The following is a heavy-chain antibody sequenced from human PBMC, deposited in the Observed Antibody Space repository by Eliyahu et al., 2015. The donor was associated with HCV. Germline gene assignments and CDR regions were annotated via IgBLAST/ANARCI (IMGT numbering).Heavy chain of an antibody. D-gene: IGHD2-15*01. V-gene: IGHV4-31*03. Sequence: QAQLQESGPGLVKPSETLSLSCIVSGGSISSSGYYWSWIRQHPGEGLEWIGYIYYSGSTYYNPSLKSRVTMSVDTSNNQFSLKLSSVTAADTAVYYCARGIVVVVATRHYYYHGMDVWGQGTTVTVSS. CDR3: ARGIVVVVATRHYYYHGMDV. CDR2: IYYSGST. CDR1: GGSISSSGYY. J-gene: IGHJ6*02.